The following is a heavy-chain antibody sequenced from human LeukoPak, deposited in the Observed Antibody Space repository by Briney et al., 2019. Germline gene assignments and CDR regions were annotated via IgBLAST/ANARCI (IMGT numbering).Heavy chain of an antibody. CDR2: MNPNSGNT. CDR3: ARILRYFDWLLGDYYGMDV. CDR1: GYTFTSYD. Sequence: ASVKVSCKASGYTFTSYDINWVRQATGQGLEWMGWMNPNSGNTGYAQKFQGRVTMTRNTSISTAYMELSSLRSEDTAVYNCARILRYFDWLLGDYYGMDVWGQGTTVTVSS. V-gene: IGHV1-8*01. D-gene: IGHD3-9*01. J-gene: IGHJ6*02.